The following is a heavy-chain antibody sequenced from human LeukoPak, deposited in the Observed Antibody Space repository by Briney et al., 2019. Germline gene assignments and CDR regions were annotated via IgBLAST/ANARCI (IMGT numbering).Heavy chain of an antibody. CDR3: ARVHPAMVRYWYFDL. D-gene: IGHD5-18*01. J-gene: IGHJ2*01. Sequence: NPGGSLRLSCAASGFTFSSYAMSWVRQAPGKGLEWIGSIYFSGGTYYNASLKSRVTISVDTSKNQFSLKLSSATAADTAVYYCARVHPAMVRYWYFDLWGRGTLVTVSS. CDR2: IYFSGGT. CDR1: GFTFSSYA. V-gene: IGHV4-39*07.